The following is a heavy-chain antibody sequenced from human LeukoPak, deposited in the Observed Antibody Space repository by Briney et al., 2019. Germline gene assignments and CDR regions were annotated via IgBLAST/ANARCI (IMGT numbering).Heavy chain of an antibody. V-gene: IGHV4-39*07. CDR1: GGSLTTTSYY. D-gene: IGHD5-12*01. J-gene: IGHJ4*02. CDR3: ARRGYSYGTVDN. Sequence: SETLSLTCTVSGGSLTTTSYYWVWLRQPPGKGLEWIGSIFYSGNTNYNPSLESRVTMSIDTSENQFSLNLRSVTAADTAIYYCARRGYSYGTVDNWGPGTLVTVSS. CDR2: IFYSGNT.